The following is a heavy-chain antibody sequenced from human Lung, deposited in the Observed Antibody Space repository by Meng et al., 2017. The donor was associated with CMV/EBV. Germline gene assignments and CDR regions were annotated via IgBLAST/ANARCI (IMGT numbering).Heavy chain of an antibody. J-gene: IGHJ3*02. CDR3: ARDRDPAGDAVDI. Sequence: GESLKISCAASGFTFDDYGMSWVRQAPGKGLEWVSGINWNGGSTGYADSVKGRFTISRDNAKNSLYLQMNSLRAEDTALYYCARDRDPAGDAVDIWGQGTMVXVSS. CDR1: GFTFDDYG. CDR2: INWNGGST. D-gene: IGHD2-2*01. V-gene: IGHV3-20*04.